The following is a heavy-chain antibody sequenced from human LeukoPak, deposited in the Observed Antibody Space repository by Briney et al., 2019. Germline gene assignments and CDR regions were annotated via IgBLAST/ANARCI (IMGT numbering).Heavy chain of an antibody. J-gene: IGHJ4*02. Sequence: SETLSLTCTVSGYSITSGYYWGWIRQPPGKGLEWIGSIYHSGSTYYNPSLKSRVTISVDTSKNQFSLKLGSVTAADTAVYYCARRILAADFDYWGQGTLVTVSS. V-gene: IGHV4-38-2*02. CDR2: IYHSGST. D-gene: IGHD6-13*01. CDR3: ARRILAADFDY. CDR1: GYSITSGYY.